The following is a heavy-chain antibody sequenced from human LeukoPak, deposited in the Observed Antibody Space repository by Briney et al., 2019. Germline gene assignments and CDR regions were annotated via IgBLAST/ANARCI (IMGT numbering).Heavy chain of an antibody. D-gene: IGHD3-16*01. CDR1: GFTFSRTW. J-gene: IGHJ5*01. CDR2: INGDGSEE. Sequence: GGSLRLSCAASGFTFSRTWMSWVRHSPGKGLEWVANINGDGSEEYYVDSVKGRFTISRANARSSLYLQMNSLRGEDTAVYYCARDPDSDNAWGWFDSWGQGTVVTVSS. CDR3: ARDPDSDNAWGWFDS. V-gene: IGHV3-7*01.